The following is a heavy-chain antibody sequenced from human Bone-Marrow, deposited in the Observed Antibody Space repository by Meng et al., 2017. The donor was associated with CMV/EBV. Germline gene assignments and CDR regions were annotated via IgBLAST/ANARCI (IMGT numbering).Heavy chain of an antibody. CDR2: INSDGSST. CDR1: GFTFSSYW. D-gene: IGHD3-3*01. CDR3: ARDGEYYDFWSGLPDY. J-gene: IGHJ4*02. V-gene: IGHV3-74*01. Sequence: GESLKISCAASGFTFSSYWMHWVRQAPGKGLVWVSRINSDGSSTSYADSVKGRFTISRDNAKNTLYLQMNSLRAEDTAVYYCARDGEYYDFWSGLPDYWGQGTLVPVSS.